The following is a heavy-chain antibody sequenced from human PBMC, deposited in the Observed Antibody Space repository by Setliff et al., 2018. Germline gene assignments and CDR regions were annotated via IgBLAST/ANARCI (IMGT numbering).Heavy chain of an antibody. Sequence: GGSLRLSCVVSGFTFSDYYMSWIRQAPGKGLEWVSKISGGGMTIYYADSVRGRLTISRDNAKNSLYPQMNSLRAEDTAVYYCARDGVMYGMDVWGQGTTVTVSS. CDR3: ARDGVMYGMDV. V-gene: IGHV3-11*04. D-gene: IGHD2-8*01. CDR2: ISGGGMTI. CDR1: GFTFSDYY. J-gene: IGHJ6*02.